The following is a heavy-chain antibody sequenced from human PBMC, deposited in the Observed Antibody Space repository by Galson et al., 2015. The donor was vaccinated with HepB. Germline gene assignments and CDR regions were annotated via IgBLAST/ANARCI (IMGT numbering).Heavy chain of an antibody. D-gene: IGHD6-13*01. CDR2: INSDGSST. J-gene: IGHJ5*02. V-gene: IGHV3-74*01. CDR3: ARDPKIKYSSSRLDP. Sequence: SLRLSCAASGFTLSDYWMHWVRQAPGKELVWVSRINSDGSSTSYADSVKGRFTISRDNAKNTLYLQMNSLRAEDTAVYYCARDPKIKYSSSRLDPWGQGTLVTVSS. CDR1: GFTLSDYW.